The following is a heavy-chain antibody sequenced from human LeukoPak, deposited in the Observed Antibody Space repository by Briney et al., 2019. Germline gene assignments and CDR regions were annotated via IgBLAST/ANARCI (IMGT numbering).Heavy chain of an antibody. CDR3: AKDLGSSWTYYYYGMDV. CDR2: ISYDGSNK. CDR1: GFTFSSYG. V-gene: IGHV3-30*18. J-gene: IGHJ6*02. Sequence: GGSLRLSCAASGFTFSSYGMHWVRQAPGKGLEGVAVISYDGSNKYYADSVKGRFTISRDNSKNTLYLQMNSLRAEDTAVYYCAKDLGSSWTYYYYGMDVWGQGTTVTVSS. D-gene: IGHD6-13*01.